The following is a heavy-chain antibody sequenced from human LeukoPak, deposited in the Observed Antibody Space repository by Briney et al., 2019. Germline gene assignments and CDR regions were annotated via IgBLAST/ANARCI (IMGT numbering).Heavy chain of an antibody. Sequence: SETLSLTCTVSGGSISSGSYYWSWIRQPAGKGLEWIGRIYISGTTNYNPSLKSRLTMSVDTSKNQFSLKLTSVTAADTAVYYCARAVNYDTSDYRDYWGQGTLVTVSS. J-gene: IGHJ4*02. CDR1: GGSISSGSYY. V-gene: IGHV4-61*02. CDR2: IYISGTT. CDR3: ARAVNYDTSDYRDY. D-gene: IGHD3-22*01.